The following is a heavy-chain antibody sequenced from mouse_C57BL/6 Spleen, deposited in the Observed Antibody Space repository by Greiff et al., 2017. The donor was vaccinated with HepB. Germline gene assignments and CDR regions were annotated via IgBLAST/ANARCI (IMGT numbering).Heavy chain of an antibody. CDR3: ARKITTVVADY. D-gene: IGHD1-1*01. CDR2: IYPGSGST. CDR1: GYTFTSYW. V-gene: IGHV1-55*01. Sequence: VQLKQPGAELVKPGASVKMSCKASGYTFTSYWITWVKQRPGQGLEWIGDIYPGSGSTNYNEKFKSKATLTVDTSSSTAYMQLSSLTSEDSAVYYCARKITTVVADYWGQGTTLTVSS. J-gene: IGHJ2*01.